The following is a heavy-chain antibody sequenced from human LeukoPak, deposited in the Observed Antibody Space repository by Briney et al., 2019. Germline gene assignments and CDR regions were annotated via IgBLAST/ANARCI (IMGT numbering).Heavy chain of an antibody. CDR1: GYTFTSYD. J-gene: IGHJ6*03. V-gene: IGHV1-8*03. D-gene: IGHD1-7*01. Sequence: ASVKVSCKASGYTFTSYDISWVRQATGQRLEWMGWMNPNTGHTAYAPKFQGRVTFTRNTSVSTAYMELDILISEDTAVYFCARGGVTGTDAEYYYYYMDVWGKGTTVTVSS. CDR2: MNPNTGHT. CDR3: ARGGVTGTDAEYYYYYMDV.